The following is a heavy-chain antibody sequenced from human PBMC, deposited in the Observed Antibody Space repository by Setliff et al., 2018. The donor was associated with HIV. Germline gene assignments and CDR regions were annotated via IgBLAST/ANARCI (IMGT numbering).Heavy chain of an antibody. CDR1: GGSISSGSYY. CDR2: IYTSGST. Sequence: SETLSLTCTVSGGSISSGSYYWSWIRQPAGKGLEWIGHIYTSGSTSYNPSLRSRVVLSVDTSKNQFSLSLTSVTAADTAVYYCARPLTVSYNFWGDAFAIWGQGTMVTVSS. J-gene: IGHJ3*02. V-gene: IGHV4-61*09. CDR3: ARPLTVSYNFWGDAFAI. D-gene: IGHD3-3*01.